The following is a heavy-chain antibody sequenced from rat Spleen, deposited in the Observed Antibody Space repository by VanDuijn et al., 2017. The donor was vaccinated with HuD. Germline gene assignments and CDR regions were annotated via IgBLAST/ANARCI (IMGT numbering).Heavy chain of an antibody. V-gene: IGHV5-27*01. J-gene: IGHJ2*01. Sequence: EVQLVESGGGLVQPGRSLKLSCAASRFTFSDYYMAWVRQAPTKGLEWVASINPSGDSTYYPDSVKGRFTISRDKAKSTLYLQMDSLRSEDTATYYCTTTWNFNYWGQGVMVTVSS. CDR3: TTTWNFNY. CDR2: INPSGDST. CDR1: RFTFSDYY.